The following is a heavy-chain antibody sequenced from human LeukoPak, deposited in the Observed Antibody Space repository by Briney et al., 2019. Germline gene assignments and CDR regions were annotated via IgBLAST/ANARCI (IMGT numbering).Heavy chain of an antibody. CDR1: GFTFSSYG. Sequence: GGSLRLSCAASGFTFSSYGMHWVRQAPGKGLEWVAFIRYDGSNKYYADSVKGRFTISRDNSKNTLYLQMNSLKTEDTAVYYCTRPIYCGSDCYSYYFDYWGQGTLVTVSS. CDR3: TRPIYCGSDCYSYYFDY. D-gene: IGHD2-21*02. J-gene: IGHJ4*02. CDR2: IRYDGSNK. V-gene: IGHV3-30*02.